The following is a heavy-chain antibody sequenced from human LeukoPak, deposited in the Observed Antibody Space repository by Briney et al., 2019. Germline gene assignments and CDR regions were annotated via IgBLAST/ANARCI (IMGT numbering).Heavy chain of an antibody. Sequence: SETLSLTCTVSGGSISSDYWSWIRHPPGKGLEWIGYIYYSGSTNYNPSLKSRVTISVDTSKNQFSLKLSSVTAADTAVYYCARDSSGWFSYYMDVWGKGTTVTVSS. V-gene: IGHV4-59*01. J-gene: IGHJ6*03. D-gene: IGHD6-19*01. CDR2: IYYSGST. CDR3: ARDSSGWFSYYMDV. CDR1: GGSISSDY.